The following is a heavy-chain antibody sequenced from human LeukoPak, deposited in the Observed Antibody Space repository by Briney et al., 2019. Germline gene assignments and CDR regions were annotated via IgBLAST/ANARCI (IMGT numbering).Heavy chain of an antibody. CDR1: GFTFSNAW. V-gene: IGHV3-15*01. D-gene: IGHD3-16*02. CDR2: IKSKTDGGTT. J-gene: IGHJ4*02. Sequence: GGSLRLSCAASGFTFSNAWMSWVRQAPGKGLEWVGRIKSKTDGGTTDYAALVKGRFTISRDDSKNTLYLQMNSLKTEDTAVYYCTPDGGGFDYVWGSYRYFPAYWGQGTLVTVSS. CDR3: TPDGGGFDYVWGSYRYFPAY.